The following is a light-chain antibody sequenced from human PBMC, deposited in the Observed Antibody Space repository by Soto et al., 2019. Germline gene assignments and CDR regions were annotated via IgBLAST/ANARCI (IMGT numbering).Light chain of an antibody. CDR2: DAS. CDR1: QSVSSY. Sequence: EIVLTQSPATLSLSPGERATLSCRASQSVSSYLAWYQQKPGQAPRLLIYDASNSATGIPARFSGSGSGKDFTLTISSLEHEDFAVYYCQQRSNWLTFGGGTKVEIK. J-gene: IGKJ4*01. CDR3: QQRSNWLT. V-gene: IGKV3-11*01.